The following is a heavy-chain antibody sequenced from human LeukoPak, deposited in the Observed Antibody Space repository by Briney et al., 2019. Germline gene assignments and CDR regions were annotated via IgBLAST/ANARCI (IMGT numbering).Heavy chain of an antibody. CDR3: ARCLLIGDAFDI. Sequence: PGGSLRLSCTASGFNFRSAWMSWARQAPGKGLEWVASITGGSSYIYYADSVKGRFTISRDNAKKSLYLRMSSLRVEDTAVYYCARCLLIGDAFDIWGQGTMVTVSS. CDR2: ITGGSSYI. CDR1: GFNFRSAW. V-gene: IGHV3-21*01. D-gene: IGHD3-16*01. J-gene: IGHJ3*02.